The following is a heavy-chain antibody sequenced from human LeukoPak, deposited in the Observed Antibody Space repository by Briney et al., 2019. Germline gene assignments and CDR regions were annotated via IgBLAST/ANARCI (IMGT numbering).Heavy chain of an antibody. D-gene: IGHD2-2*01. Sequence: SQTLSLTCTVSGGSISSGGYYWSWIRQPPGKGLEWIGYIYYSGSTYYNPSLKSRVTISVDTSKNQFSPKLSSVTAADTAVNYCARGVVVVPAATLVGQDAFDIWGQGTMVTVSS. CDR1: GGSISSGGYY. CDR3: ARGVVVVPAATLVGQDAFDI. CDR2: IYYSGST. J-gene: IGHJ3*02. V-gene: IGHV4-30-4*08.